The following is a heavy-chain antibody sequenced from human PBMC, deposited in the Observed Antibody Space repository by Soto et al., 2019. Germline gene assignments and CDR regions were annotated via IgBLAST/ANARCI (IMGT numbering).Heavy chain of an antibody. CDR3: AKLLDAAGTDF. CDR1: GFTFSSYG. V-gene: IGHV3-23*01. J-gene: IGHJ4*02. D-gene: IGHD6-13*01. CDR2: ISGSGGST. Sequence: GGSLRLSCAASGFTFSSYGMSWVRQAPGKGREWVSSISGSGGSTYYADSVKGRFTISRDNSKNTLNLQMNSLRAEDTAVYYCAKLLDAAGTDFWGQGTLVTVSS.